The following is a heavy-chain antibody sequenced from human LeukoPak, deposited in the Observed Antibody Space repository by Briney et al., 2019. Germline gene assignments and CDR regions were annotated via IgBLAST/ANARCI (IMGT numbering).Heavy chain of an antibody. V-gene: IGHV4-4*07. CDR3: ARGPGSHYNTYWYFDL. CDR1: GGSIITHY. CDR2: MYSSGRT. Sequence: PSETLSLTCTVPGGSIITHYWSWIRQPAGKGLEWIGRMYSSGRTNYNPSLQSRVTMSVDTSKNQFSLKLTSVTAADTAVYYCARGPGSHYNTYWYFDLWGRGTLVTVSS. D-gene: IGHD3-10*01. J-gene: IGHJ2*01.